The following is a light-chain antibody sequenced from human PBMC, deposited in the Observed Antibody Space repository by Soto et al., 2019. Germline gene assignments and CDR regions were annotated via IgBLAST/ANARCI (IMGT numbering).Light chain of an antibody. CDR3: QQNSNLQAT. Sequence: EIVLTQSPATLSLSPGDRATLSCRASQSVSTYINWFQQKPGQPPRLLIYEAPTRVTGIPDRISGSGSGTDFSLTISSLEPEDSAVYYCQQNSNLQATFGQGTKVDIK. CDR1: QSVSTY. V-gene: IGKV3-11*01. CDR2: EAP. J-gene: IGKJ1*01.